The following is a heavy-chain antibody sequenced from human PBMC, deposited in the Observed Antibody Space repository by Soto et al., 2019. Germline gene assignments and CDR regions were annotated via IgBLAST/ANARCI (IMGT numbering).Heavy chain of an antibody. V-gene: IGHV1-46*01. CDR3: ARDEFRPPPSSAPDGGRWSYGSGSYYSGMDV. D-gene: IGHD3-10*01. CDR1: GYTFTSYY. Sequence: ASVKVSCKASGYTFTSYYMHWVRQAPGQGLEWMGIINPSGGSTSYAQKFQGRVTMTRDTSTSTVYMELSSLRSEDTAVYYCARDEFRPPPSSAPDGGRWSYGSGSYYSGMDVWGQGTTVTVSS. J-gene: IGHJ6*02. CDR2: INPSGGST.